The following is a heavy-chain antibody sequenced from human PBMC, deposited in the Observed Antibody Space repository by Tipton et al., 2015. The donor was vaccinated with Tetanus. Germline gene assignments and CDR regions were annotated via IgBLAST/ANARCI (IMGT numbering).Heavy chain of an antibody. CDR1: GFTFSNYV. D-gene: IGHD4-17*01. V-gene: IGHV3-21*01. J-gene: IGHJ4*02. CDR3: ASSTVTR. CDR2: ISSRNTYI. Sequence: SLRLSCEVSGFTFSNYVMNWVRQAPGKGPEWVSSISSRNTYIYYADSVKGRFTISRDNAKSSLFLQMNGLRAEDTAVYSCASSTVTRWGPGTLVTVSS.